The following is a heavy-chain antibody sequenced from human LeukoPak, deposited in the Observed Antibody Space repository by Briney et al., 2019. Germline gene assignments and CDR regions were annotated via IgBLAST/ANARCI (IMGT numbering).Heavy chain of an antibody. CDR1: GFTFNSYV. J-gene: IGHJ4*02. V-gene: IGHV3-23*01. Sequence: AGGSLRLSCAASGFTFNSYVMSWVRQAPGKGLEWVSAINGGGGNTYYADSVKGRFTISRDNSKNTLYLQMNSLRTEDTAVYYCAKDAGDQGYFDYWGQGTLVTVSS. D-gene: IGHD3-16*01. CDR2: INGGGGNT. CDR3: AKDAGDQGYFDY.